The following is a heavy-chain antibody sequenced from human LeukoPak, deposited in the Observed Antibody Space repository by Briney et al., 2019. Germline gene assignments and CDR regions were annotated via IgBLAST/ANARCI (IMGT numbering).Heavy chain of an antibody. Sequence: SGPTLVNPTPPLTLTCTFSGFSLSTSGMCVSWIRQPPGKALEWLALIDWDDDKYYSTSLKTRLTISKDTSKNQVVLTMTNMDPVDTATYYCARIREGYCSGGSCYFDYWGQGTLVTVSS. V-gene: IGHV2-70*01. CDR3: ARIREGYCSGGSCYFDY. J-gene: IGHJ4*02. D-gene: IGHD2-15*01. CDR1: GFSLSTSGMC. CDR2: IDWDDDK.